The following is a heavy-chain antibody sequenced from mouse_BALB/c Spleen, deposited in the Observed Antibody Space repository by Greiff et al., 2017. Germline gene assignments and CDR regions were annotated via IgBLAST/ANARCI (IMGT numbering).Heavy chain of an antibody. CDR1: GFTFSSYG. D-gene: IGHD4-1*02. V-gene: IGHV5-6-3*01. CDR2: INSNGGST. Sequence: EVKLVESGGGLVQPGGSLKLSCAASGFTFSSYGMSWVRQTPDKRLELVATINSNGGSTYYPDSVKGRFTISRDNAKNTQYLQMSSLKSEDTAMYYCARWDSTGFDYWGQGTTLTVSS. CDR3: ARWDSTGFDY. J-gene: IGHJ2*01.